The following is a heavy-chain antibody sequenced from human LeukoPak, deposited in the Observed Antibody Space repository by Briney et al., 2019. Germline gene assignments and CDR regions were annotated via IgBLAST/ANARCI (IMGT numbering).Heavy chain of an antibody. Sequence: SETLSLTCTVSGGSISSYYWSWIRQPAGKGREWIGRIYTSGSTKYNPSLKSRVTMSVDTSKNQFSLKLNSVTAADTAVYYCARESSGRFFDYWGQGTLVTVSS. D-gene: IGHD6-19*01. V-gene: IGHV4-4*07. J-gene: IGHJ4*02. CDR3: ARESSGRFFDY. CDR2: IYTSGST. CDR1: GGSISSYY.